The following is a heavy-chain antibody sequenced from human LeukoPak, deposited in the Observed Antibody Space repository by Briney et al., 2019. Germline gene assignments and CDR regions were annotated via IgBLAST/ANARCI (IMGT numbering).Heavy chain of an antibody. CDR2: IINSGGTI. J-gene: IGHJ6*02. Sequence: TGGSLRLSCAASGFTFSIHGMNWVRQTPGKGREWVSYIINSGGTIYYADSVQGRFTISRDNAKNSLYLQMNSLRDEDTGVYYCAREGRGLYSMDVWGQGTTVTVSS. V-gene: IGHV3-48*02. CDR1: GFTFSIHG. CDR3: AREGRGLYSMDV. D-gene: IGHD3-10*01.